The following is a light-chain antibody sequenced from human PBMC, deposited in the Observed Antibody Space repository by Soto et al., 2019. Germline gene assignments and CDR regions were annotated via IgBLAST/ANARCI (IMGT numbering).Light chain of an antibody. CDR2: AAS. J-gene: IGKJ1*01. Sequence: DIQMTQSPSSLSASVEDIVIITCRASQSISNHLNWYQQKPGKASKLLIFAASSLQSGVPSRFSGSRSGPDFTLTISSLQPEDFATYDCQQSYISPPTFGQGTKVEIK. V-gene: IGKV1-39*01. CDR1: QSISNH. CDR3: QQSYISPPT.